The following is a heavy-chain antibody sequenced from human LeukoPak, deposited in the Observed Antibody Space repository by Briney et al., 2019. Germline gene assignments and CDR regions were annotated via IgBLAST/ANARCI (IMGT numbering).Heavy chain of an antibody. Sequence: PSQTLSLTCTVSGGSISSGGYYWSWIRQHPGKGLEWIGYIYYSGSTYYNPSLKSRVTISVDTSKNQFSLKLSSVTAADTAVYYCAREYCSGDSCHSILDYWGQGTLVTVSS. D-gene: IGHD2-15*01. CDR1: GGSISSGGYY. CDR2: IYYSGST. J-gene: IGHJ4*02. CDR3: AREYCSGDSCHSILDY. V-gene: IGHV4-31*03.